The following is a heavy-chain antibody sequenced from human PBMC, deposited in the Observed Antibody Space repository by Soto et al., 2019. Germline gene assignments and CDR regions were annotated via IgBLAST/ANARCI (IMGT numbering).Heavy chain of an antibody. D-gene: IGHD6-19*01. CDR1: GYTFTSYG. Sequence: GASVKVSCKASGYTFTSYGISWVRQAPGQGLEWMGWINAYSGNTNYAQKFQGWVTMTRDTSISTAYMELSRLRSDDTAVYYCARSGIAVAGYDYWGQGTLVTVSS. V-gene: IGHV1-18*01. CDR3: ARSGIAVAGYDY. CDR2: INAYSGNT. J-gene: IGHJ4*02.